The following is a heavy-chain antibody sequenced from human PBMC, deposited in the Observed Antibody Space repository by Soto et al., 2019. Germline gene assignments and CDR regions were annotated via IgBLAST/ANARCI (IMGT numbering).Heavy chain of an antibody. Sequence: QVQLHQWGAGLLKPSETLSLACSIYSGSFSGYYWSWIRQPPGKGLEWIGEISQSGNTNYSPSLKSRVSISIDTSKKQFSLNLASVSAADTAVYYCARAPKVSGSSQTRRDFWGQGTLVTVSS. CDR3: ARAPKVSGSSQTRRDF. CDR1: SGSFSGYY. V-gene: IGHV4-34*01. CDR2: ISQSGNT. D-gene: IGHD6-6*01. J-gene: IGHJ4*02.